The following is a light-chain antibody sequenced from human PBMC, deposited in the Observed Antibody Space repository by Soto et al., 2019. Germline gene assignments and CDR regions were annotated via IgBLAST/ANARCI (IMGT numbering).Light chain of an antibody. CDR1: SSDVGGYNY. V-gene: IGLV2-14*01. CDR3: CSYTTSNTRQIV. Sequence: QSALTQPASGSGYPGQSITISCTGTSSDVGGYNYVSWYQQQPGKAPKFMIYDVTNRPSGVSNRFSGSKSGNTASLTISGLQAEDEADYYCCSYTTSNTRQIVFGTGTKLTVL. CDR2: DVT. J-gene: IGLJ1*01.